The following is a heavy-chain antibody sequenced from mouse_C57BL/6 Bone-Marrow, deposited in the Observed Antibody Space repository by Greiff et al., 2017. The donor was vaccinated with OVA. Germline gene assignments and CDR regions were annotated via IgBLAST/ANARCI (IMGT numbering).Heavy chain of an antibody. CDR1: GFTFSSYG. CDR2: ISSGGSYT. Sequence: EVHLVESGGDLVKPGGSLTLSCAASGFTFSSYGMSWVRQTPDKRLEWVATISSGGSYTYYPDSVKGRFTISRDNAKNTLYLQMSSLKSEDTAMYYCARRGGVFAYWGQGTLVTVSA. D-gene: IGHD1-1*02. CDR3: ARRGGVFAY. J-gene: IGHJ3*01. V-gene: IGHV5-6*01.